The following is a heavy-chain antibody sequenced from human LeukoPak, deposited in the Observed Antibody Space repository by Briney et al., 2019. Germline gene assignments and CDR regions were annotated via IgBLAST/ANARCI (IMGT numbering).Heavy chain of an antibody. CDR1: GFTFSSYA. V-gene: IGHV3-64*01. D-gene: IGHD3-3*01. Sequence: PGGSLRLSCAASGFTFSSYAMHWVRQAPGKGLEYVSAISSNGGSTYYANSVKGRFTISRDNSKNTLYLRMGSLRAEDMAVYYCAREIEDYDFWSGYQYGGQGTLITFYS. CDR2: ISSNGGST. J-gene: IGHJ4*01. CDR3: AREIEDYDFWSGYQY.